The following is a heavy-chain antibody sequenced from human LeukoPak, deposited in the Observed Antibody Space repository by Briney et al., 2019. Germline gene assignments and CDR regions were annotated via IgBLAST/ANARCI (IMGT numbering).Heavy chain of an antibody. V-gene: IGHV3-53*01. Sequence: GGSLRLSCAASGFTFSSYEMNWVRQAPGKGLEWVSVIYSGGSTYYADSVKGRFTISRDNSKNTLYLQMNSLRAEDTAVYYCARSYSSTWDDAFDIWGQGTMVTVSS. CDR1: GFTFSSYE. CDR2: IYSGGST. J-gene: IGHJ3*02. CDR3: ARSYSSTWDDAFDI. D-gene: IGHD6-13*01.